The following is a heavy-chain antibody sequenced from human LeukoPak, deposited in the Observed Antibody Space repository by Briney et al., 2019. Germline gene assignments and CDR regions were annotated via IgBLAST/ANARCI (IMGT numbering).Heavy chain of an antibody. CDR1: GFTFSGYS. D-gene: IGHD1-26*01. V-gene: IGHV3-21*01. J-gene: IGHJ4*02. CDR3: ARLSGNYLSYYFDY. CDR2: IGSISTYI. Sequence: PGGSLRLSCAASGFTFSGYSMNWVRQAPGKGLEWVSSIGSISTYIYYADSVKGRFTISRDNAKNSLYLQMNSLRAEDTAVYYCARLSGNYLSYYFDYWGQGTLVTVSS.